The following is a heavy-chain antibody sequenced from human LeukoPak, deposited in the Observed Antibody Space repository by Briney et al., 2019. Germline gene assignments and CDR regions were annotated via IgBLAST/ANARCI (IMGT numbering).Heavy chain of an antibody. D-gene: IGHD3-10*01. V-gene: IGHV3-15*01. J-gene: IGHJ5*02. Sequence: GGSLRLSCAASGFTFSNAWMSWVRQAPGKGLEWVGRIKSKTDGGTTDYAAPVKGRFTISRDDSKNTQYLQMNSLRAEDTAVYYCAIKPPAETMVRGVSFDPWGQGTRVTVSS. CDR1: GFTFSNAW. CDR2: IKSKTDGGTT. CDR3: AIKPPAETMVRGVSFDP.